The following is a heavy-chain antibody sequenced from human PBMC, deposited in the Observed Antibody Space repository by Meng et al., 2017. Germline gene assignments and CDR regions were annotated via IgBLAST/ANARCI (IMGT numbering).Heavy chain of an antibody. CDR1: RGSFRWYY. J-gene: IGHJ5*02. CDR3: ARGRSIVATRVAWFDP. D-gene: IGHD5-12*01. Sequence: HVQQRVLCSVLVDASGALSAIGACERGSFRWYYWSSIRQPPGKGLEGIGEINHSGSTNYNPSLKSRVNISVDTSKNQFSLKLCSVTAADTAVYYCARGRSIVATRVAWFDPWGQGTLVTVSS. CDR2: INHSGST. V-gene: IGHV4-34*02.